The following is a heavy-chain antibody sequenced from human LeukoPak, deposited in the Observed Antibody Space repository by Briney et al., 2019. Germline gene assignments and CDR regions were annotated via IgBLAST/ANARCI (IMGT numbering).Heavy chain of an antibody. CDR1: GFTFSTYS. CDR2: IYYSGST. V-gene: IGHV4-59*01. D-gene: IGHD6-19*01. CDR3: AREMSYSSGWSFDY. J-gene: IGHJ4*02. Sequence: PGGSLRLSCAASGFTFSTYSMNWVRQAPGKGLEWIGYIYYSGSTNYNPSLKSRVTISVDTSKNQFSLKLSSVTAADTAVYYCAREMSYSSGWSFDYWGQGTLVTVSS.